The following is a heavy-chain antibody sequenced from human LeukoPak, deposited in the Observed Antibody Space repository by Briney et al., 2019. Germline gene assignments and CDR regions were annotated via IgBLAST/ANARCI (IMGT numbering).Heavy chain of an antibody. Sequence: GGSLRLSCAASGFIFDDYAMHWVRQAPGKGLEWVAGISSSSGSIAYADSVKGRFTISRDNAKNSLYLHMNSLRAEDTAFYFCAKGRGGNYYDYYSGMDVWGHGTTVTVSS. CDR2: ISSSSGSI. CDR1: GFIFDDYA. J-gene: IGHJ6*02. D-gene: IGHD3-10*01. V-gene: IGHV3-9*01. CDR3: AKGRGGNYYDYYSGMDV.